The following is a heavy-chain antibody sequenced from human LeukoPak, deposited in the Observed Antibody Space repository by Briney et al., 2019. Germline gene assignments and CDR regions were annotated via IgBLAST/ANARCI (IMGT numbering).Heavy chain of an antibody. CDR2: FSSNGGTT. J-gene: IGHJ6*02. D-gene: IGHD3-10*01. Sequence: GGSLRLSCSASGXTFRTYTMHWVRQAPGKGLEYVSSFSSNGGTTHYADSVKGRFTISRDNSKDTLYLQMSSLRAEDTAVYICVKEIIYYNSGRYYSAMDVWGQGTTVTVSS. CDR3: VKEIIYYNSGRYYSAMDV. V-gene: IGHV3-64D*06. CDR1: GXTFRTYT.